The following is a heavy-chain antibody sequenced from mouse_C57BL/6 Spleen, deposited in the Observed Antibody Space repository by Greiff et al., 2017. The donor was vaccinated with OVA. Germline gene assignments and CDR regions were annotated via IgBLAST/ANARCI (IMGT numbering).Heavy chain of an antibody. Sequence: VQLKESGAELVKPGASVKLSCTASGFNIKDYYMHWVKQRTEQGLEWIGRIDPEDGETKYAPKFQGKATITADTSSNTAYLQLSSLTSEDTAVYYCASNYVFLRTPFAYWGQGTLVTVSA. V-gene: IGHV14-2*01. CDR3: ASNYVFLRTPFAY. CDR1: GFNIKDYY. D-gene: IGHD2-1*01. J-gene: IGHJ3*01. CDR2: IDPEDGET.